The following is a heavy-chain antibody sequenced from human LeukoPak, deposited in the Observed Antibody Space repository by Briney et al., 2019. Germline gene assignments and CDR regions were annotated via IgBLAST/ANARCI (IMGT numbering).Heavy chain of an antibody. CDR1: GFTFSSYS. J-gene: IGHJ4*02. CDR2: IYSGGNT. D-gene: IGHD2-21*02. Sequence: PGGSLRLSCAASGFTFSSYSMNWVRQAPGKGLEWVSIIYSGGNTYYADSVKGQFTISRDNSKNTLYLQMNRLRPEDTAVYYCARGTVTAPDYWGQGTLVTVSS. CDR3: ARGTVTAPDY. V-gene: IGHV3-53*01.